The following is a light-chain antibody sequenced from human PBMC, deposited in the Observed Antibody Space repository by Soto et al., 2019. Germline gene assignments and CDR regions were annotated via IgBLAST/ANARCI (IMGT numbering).Light chain of an antibody. J-gene: IGLJ2*01. Sequence: SVLTQPASVSGSPGQSITISCTGTSSDVGGYNYVSWYQHHPGKAPKLKIYDVNNRPSGVSNRFSGSKSGNTASLTISGLQAEDEADYYCSSYTGSSTLLVFGGGTKLTVL. CDR1: SSDVGGYNY. CDR3: SSYTGSSTLLV. V-gene: IGLV2-14*03. CDR2: DVN.